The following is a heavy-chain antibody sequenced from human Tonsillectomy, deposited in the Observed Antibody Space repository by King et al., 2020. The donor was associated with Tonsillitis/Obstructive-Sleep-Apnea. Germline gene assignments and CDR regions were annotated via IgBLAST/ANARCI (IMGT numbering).Heavy chain of an antibody. D-gene: IGHD6-19*01. CDR2: IPYDASNQ. CDR1: GFTFSGSG. V-gene: IGHV3-30*18. Sequence: VQLVESGGGVVQPGRSLRLSCAASGFTFSGSGMHWVRQPPGKGLEWVAVIPYDASNQYYADSVRGRFTISRDNSKNTLYLQMNSLTAEDTAVYYCAKDLGGGWALDYWGQGTLVTVSS. CDR3: AKDLGGGWALDY. J-gene: IGHJ4*02.